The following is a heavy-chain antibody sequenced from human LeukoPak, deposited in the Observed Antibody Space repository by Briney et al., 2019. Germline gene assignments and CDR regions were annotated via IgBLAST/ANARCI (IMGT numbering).Heavy chain of an antibody. V-gene: IGHV1-69*13. D-gene: IGHD2-21*01. J-gene: IGHJ3*02. Sequence: SVKVSCKASGGTFSNYALSWVRQAPGQGLEWMGGIIPIFGTANYAQKFQGRVTITADESTSTAYMELSSLRSEDTAVYYCARSGEVDAFDIWGQGTMVTVSS. CDR2: IIPIFGTA. CDR3: ARSGEVDAFDI. CDR1: GGTFSNYA.